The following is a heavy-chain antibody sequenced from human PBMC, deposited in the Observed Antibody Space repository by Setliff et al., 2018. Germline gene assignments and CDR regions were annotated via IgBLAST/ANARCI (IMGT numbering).Heavy chain of an antibody. V-gene: IGHV4-4*08. J-gene: IGHJ3*02. D-gene: IGHD2-15*01. Sequence: SETLSLTCTVSGGSISSYYWSWIRQSPGKGLEWIGYIYNSGSTNYNPSVKSRVTISVDTSKNQVSLKLNSVTAADTAVYYCARRLRESHAFHIWGQGTLVTVSS. CDR3: ARRLRESHAFHI. CDR2: IYNSGST. CDR1: GGSISSYY.